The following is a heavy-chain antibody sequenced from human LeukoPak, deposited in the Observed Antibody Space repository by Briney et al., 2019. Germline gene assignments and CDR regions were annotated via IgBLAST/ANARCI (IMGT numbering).Heavy chain of an antibody. CDR1: GFTFSSYW. J-gene: IGHJ6*02. CDR3: AREVIVVVPAALSYYYYGMDV. Sequence: GGSLRLSCAASGFTFSSYWMSWVRQAPGKGLEWVANIKQDGSEKYYVDSVKGRFTISRDNAKNSLYLQMNRLRAEDTAVYYCAREVIVVVPAALSYYYYGMDVWGQGTTVTVSS. V-gene: IGHV3-7*01. CDR2: IKQDGSEK. D-gene: IGHD2-2*01.